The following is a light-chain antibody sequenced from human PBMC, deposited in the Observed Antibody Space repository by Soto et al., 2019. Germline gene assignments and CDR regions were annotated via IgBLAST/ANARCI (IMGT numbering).Light chain of an antibody. J-gene: IGLJ1*01. CDR1: SSDVGGYNY. CDR3: SSYTSSSTLSV. Sequence: QSVLTQPASVSGSPGQPITISCTGTSSDVGGYNYVSWYQQHPGKAPKLMIYAVSNRPSGVSNRFSGSKSGNTASLTISWPQAEDGANYYCSSYTSSSTLSVFGRGTKVTAL. V-gene: IGLV2-14*01. CDR2: AVS.